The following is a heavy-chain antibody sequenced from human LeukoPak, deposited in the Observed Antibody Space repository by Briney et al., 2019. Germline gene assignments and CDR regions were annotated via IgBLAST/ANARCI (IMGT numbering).Heavy chain of an antibody. D-gene: IGHD4-17*01. Sequence: PGGSLRLSCAASGFTFSTYWMHWLRQAPGKGLVWVSSITSYGTVTRYADSVKGRFTISRDNSKNTLYLQMNSLRAEDTAVYYCAKDPKTTVTTGGLFDYWGQGTLATVSS. J-gene: IGHJ4*02. V-gene: IGHV3-74*01. CDR1: GFTFSTYW. CDR2: ITSYGTVT. CDR3: AKDPKTTVTTGGLFDY.